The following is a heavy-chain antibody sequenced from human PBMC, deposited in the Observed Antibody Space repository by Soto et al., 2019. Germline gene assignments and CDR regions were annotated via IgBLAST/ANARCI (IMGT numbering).Heavy chain of an antibody. J-gene: IGHJ2*01. CDR3: ARDSGIFVVRGVISSFDF. CDR2: IYSSGST. CDR1: GGSISSYY. Sequence: SETLSLTCTVSGGSISSYYWSWIRQPAGKGLEWIGRIYSSGSTSYNPSLKSRVSMSVDTSKNQFSLELNSVTAADTAVYYCARDSGIFVVRGVISSFDFWGRGXLVTVYS. V-gene: IGHV4-4*07. D-gene: IGHD3-10*01.